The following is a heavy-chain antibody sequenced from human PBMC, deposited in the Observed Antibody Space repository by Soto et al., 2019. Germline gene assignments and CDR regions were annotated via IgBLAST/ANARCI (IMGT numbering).Heavy chain of an antibody. Sequence: SETLSLTCAVYGGSFSGYYWSWIRQPPGKGLEWIGEINHSGSTNYNPSLKSRVTISVDTSKNQFSLKLSAVTAADTAVYYCASFYDFWSGYSALVPYYGMDVWGQGTTVTVSS. J-gene: IGHJ6*02. CDR2: INHSGST. D-gene: IGHD3-3*01. V-gene: IGHV4-34*01. CDR1: GGSFSGYY. CDR3: ASFYDFWSGYSALVPYYGMDV.